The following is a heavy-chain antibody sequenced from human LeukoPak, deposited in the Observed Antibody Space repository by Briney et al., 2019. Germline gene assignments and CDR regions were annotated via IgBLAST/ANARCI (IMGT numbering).Heavy chain of an antibody. Sequence: PRGSLRLSCAASGFTFSDYYMSWIRHAPGKGLEWVSYISSSGSTIYYADSVKGRFTISRDNAKNSLYLQMNSLRAEDTAVYYCARGSYYYDSSGYYMDVWGKGTTVTVSS. J-gene: IGHJ6*03. CDR3: ARGSYYYDSSGYYMDV. V-gene: IGHV3-11*04. CDR2: ISSSGSTI. D-gene: IGHD3-22*01. CDR1: GFTFSDYY.